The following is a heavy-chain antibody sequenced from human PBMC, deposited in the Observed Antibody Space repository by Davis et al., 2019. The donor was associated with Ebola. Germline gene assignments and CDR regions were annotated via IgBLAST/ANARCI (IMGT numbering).Heavy chain of an antibody. Sequence: GESLKISCAASGFTFSSYAMSWVRQAPGKGLEWVSAISGSGGSTYYADSVKGRLTISRDNSKNTLYPQMNSLRAEDTAVYYCAKGRYSYGYDYWGQGTLVTVSS. CDR2: ISGSGGST. J-gene: IGHJ4*02. V-gene: IGHV3-23*01. CDR3: AKGRYSYGYDY. CDR1: GFTFSSYA. D-gene: IGHD5-18*01.